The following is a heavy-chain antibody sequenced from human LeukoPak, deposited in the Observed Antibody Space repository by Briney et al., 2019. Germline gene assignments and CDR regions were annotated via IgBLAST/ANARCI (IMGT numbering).Heavy chain of an antibody. CDR2: ISSSSSYI. CDR3: ARDPILSSGYLVSRLGY. CDR1: GFTFSSYG. J-gene: IGHJ4*02. Sequence: GGSLRLSCAASGFTFSSYGMNWVRQAPGKGLEWVSSISSSSSYIYYADSVKGRFTISRDNAKNSLYLQMNSLRAEDTAVYYCARDPILSSGYLVSRLGYWGQGTLVTVSS. V-gene: IGHV3-21*01. D-gene: IGHD3-22*01.